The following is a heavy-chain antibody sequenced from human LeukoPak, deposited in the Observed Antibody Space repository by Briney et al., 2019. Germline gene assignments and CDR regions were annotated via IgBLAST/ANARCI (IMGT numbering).Heavy chain of an antibody. J-gene: IGHJ2*01. Sequence: PSETLSLTCTVSDDSISSFYWGWIRQPPGKGLEWIAYIHSVGHSNYNPSLKSRVSMSIGTSQNQFSLKVTSVTATDTAVYYCARHITNSGSAFDLWGRGTLVTVSS. D-gene: IGHD3-10*01. CDR3: ARHITNSGSAFDL. CDR1: DDSISSFY. CDR2: IHSVGHS. V-gene: IGHV4-59*08.